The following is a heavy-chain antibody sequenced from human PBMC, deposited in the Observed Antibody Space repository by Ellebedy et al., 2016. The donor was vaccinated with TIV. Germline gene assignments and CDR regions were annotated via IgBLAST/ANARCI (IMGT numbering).Heavy chain of an antibody. D-gene: IGHD3-10*01. CDR3: ARDTVRGVTSYNWFDP. J-gene: IGHJ5*02. CDR1: GWSFSGYY. CDR2: INHSGST. Sequence: SETLSLXXAVYGWSFSGYYWSWIRRPPGKGLEWIGEINHSGSTNYNPSLKSRVTISVDTSKNQFSLKLSSVTAADTAVYYCARDTVRGVTSYNWFDPWGQGTLVTVSS. V-gene: IGHV4-34*01.